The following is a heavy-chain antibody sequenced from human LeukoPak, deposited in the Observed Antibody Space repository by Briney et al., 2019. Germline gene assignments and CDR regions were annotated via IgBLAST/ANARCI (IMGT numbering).Heavy chain of an antibody. J-gene: IGHJ4*02. CDR3: AREDNSQYFYDSSGHIAGPFFDY. CDR2: IHPSGRST. CDR1: GYTFTTYY. D-gene: IGHD3-22*01. Sequence: ASVKVSCKASGYTFTTYYMHCVRQAPGQGLEWMGIIHPSGRSTSHAQKFQGRFTITMDTSKSTVYMELSSLRSEASAVYYCAREDNSQYFYDSSGHIAGPFFDYWGQGTLVTVSS. V-gene: IGHV1-46*01.